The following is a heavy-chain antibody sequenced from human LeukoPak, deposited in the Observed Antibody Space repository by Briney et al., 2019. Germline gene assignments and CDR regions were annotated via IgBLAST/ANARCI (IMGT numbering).Heavy chain of an antibody. CDR2: ISSSGSTI. Sequence: PGGSLRLSCAASGFTFSDYYMSWIRQAPGKGLEWVSYISSSGSTIYYADSVKGRFTISRDNAKNSLYLQINSLRAEDTAVYYCARPEDMVRGFIHYYYYGMDVWGQGTTVTVSS. CDR3: ARPEDMVRGFIHYYYYGMDV. V-gene: IGHV3-11*01. J-gene: IGHJ6*02. D-gene: IGHD3-10*01. CDR1: GFTFSDYY.